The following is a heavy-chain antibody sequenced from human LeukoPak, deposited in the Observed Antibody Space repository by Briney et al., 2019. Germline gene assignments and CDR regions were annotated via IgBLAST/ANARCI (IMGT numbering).Heavy chain of an antibody. J-gene: IGHJ6*02. CDR1: GGSISSYY. Sequence: SETLSLTCTVSGGSISSYYWSWIRQPPGKGLEWIGYIYYSGSTNYNPSLKSRVTISVDTSKNQFSLKLSSVTAADTAVYYCARARPYYDFRSGPVGGMDVWGQGTTVTVSS. CDR3: ARARPYYDFRSGPVGGMDV. CDR2: IYYSGST. D-gene: IGHD3-3*01. V-gene: IGHV4-59*01.